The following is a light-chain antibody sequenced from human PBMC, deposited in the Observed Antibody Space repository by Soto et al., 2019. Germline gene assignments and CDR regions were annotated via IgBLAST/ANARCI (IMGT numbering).Light chain of an antibody. CDR1: QSIGNY. CDR2: GAS. CDR3: QQYGGSPRIT. V-gene: IGKV3-20*01. J-gene: IGKJ5*01. Sequence: EVVLTQSPATLSLSPGEGATLSCRASQSIGNYLAWYQQKPGQAHRLLMYGASSRATGIPDRFSGSGSGTDFTLIINRLEPEDVAIYYCQQYGGSPRITFGQGTRLEIK.